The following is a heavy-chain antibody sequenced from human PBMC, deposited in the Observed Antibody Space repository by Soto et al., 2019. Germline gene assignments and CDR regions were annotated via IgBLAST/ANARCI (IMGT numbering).Heavy chain of an antibody. Sequence: GRSRRLSCAASGFSFSNAWMSWVRQAPGKGLEWVGRIKSKTDGGTTDYAAPVKGRFTISRDDSKNTLYRQVNSLKTDDTALYYCSPVPYYYDSSRPYYYYYYMDVWGKGTTVTVSS. D-gene: IGHD3-22*01. CDR3: SPVPYYYDSSRPYYYYYYMDV. CDR1: GFSFSNAW. CDR2: IKSKTDGGTT. V-gene: IGHV3-15*01. J-gene: IGHJ6*03.